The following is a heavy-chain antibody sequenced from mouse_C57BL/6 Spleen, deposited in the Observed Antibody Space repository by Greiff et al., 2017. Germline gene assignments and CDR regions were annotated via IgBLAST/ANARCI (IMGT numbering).Heavy chain of an antibody. CDR3: ARYSLTGTCWFAY. J-gene: IGHJ3*01. CDR2: IYPSDSET. CDR1: GYTFTSYW. V-gene: IGHV1-61*01. D-gene: IGHD4-1*01. Sequence: QVQLQQPGAELVRPGSSVKLSCTASGYTFTSYWMDWVKQRPGQGLEWIGNIYPSDSETHYNQKFKDKATLTVDKSSSTAYMQRSSLTSEDSAVYDSARYSLTGTCWFAYWGQGTLVTVSA.